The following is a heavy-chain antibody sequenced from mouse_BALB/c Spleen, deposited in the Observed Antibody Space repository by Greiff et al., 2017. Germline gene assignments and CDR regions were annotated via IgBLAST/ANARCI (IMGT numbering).Heavy chain of an antibody. CDR1: GYTFTNYW. CDR2: IYPGGGYT. CDR3: ARGTTVVATRQLGLRNYYAMDY. Sequence: QVQLQQSGAELVRPGTSVKISCKASGYTFTNYWLGWVKQRPGHGLEWIGDIYPGGGYTNYNEKFKGKATLTADTSSSTAYMQLSSLTSEDSAVYFCARGTTVVATRQLGLRNYYAMDYWGQGTSVTVSS. J-gene: IGHJ4*01. V-gene: IGHV1-63*02. D-gene: IGHD1-1*01.